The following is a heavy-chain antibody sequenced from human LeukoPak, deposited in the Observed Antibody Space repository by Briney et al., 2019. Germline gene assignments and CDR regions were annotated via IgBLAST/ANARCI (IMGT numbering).Heavy chain of an antibody. CDR2: IYSSATT. D-gene: IGHD4-17*01. Sequence: PSETLSLTCTVSGGSIGSYSWNWIRQPAGKGLEWIGRIYSSATTNYNPSLKSRVTMSVDTSNNHFSLKLNSVTAADTAVYFCARGYFGDYGLYFDYWGQGILVTVSS. V-gene: IGHV4-4*07. CDR3: ARGYFGDYGLYFDY. J-gene: IGHJ4*02. CDR1: GGSIGSYS.